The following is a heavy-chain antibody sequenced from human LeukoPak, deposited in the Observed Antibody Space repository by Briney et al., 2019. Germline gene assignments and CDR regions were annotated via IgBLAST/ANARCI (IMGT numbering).Heavy chain of an antibody. CDR1: GYTFTGYY. Sequence: EASVKVSCKASGYTFTGYYMHWVRQAPGQGLEWMGWINPTSGGTNYAQKFQGRVTMTRDTSISTAYMELSRLRSDDTAVYYCAAAIQLAYYYYYMDVWDKGTTVTVSS. CDR3: AAAIQLAYYYYYMDV. CDR2: INPTSGGT. D-gene: IGHD5-18*01. V-gene: IGHV1-2*02. J-gene: IGHJ6*03.